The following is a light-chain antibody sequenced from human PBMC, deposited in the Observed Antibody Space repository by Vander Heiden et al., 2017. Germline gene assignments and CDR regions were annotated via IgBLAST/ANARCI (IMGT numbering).Light chain of an antibody. CDR1: SSHIRAGYD. CDR2: GNS. CDR3: QSYDSTVV. Sequence: QSVLTQPPSVSGAPGQRVTISCTGSSSHIRAGYDVHWYQQLPGTAPKLLIYGNSNRPSGVPDRFSGSKSGTSASLAITGLQAEDEADYYCQSYDSTVVFGGGTKLTVL. V-gene: IGLV1-40*01. J-gene: IGLJ2*01.